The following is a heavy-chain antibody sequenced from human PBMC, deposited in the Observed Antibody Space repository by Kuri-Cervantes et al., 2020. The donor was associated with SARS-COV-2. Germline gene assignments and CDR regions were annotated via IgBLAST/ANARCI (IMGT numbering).Heavy chain of an antibody. Sequence: SVKVSCNASGGTFSSYAISWVRQAPGQGLEWMGRIIPIFRIANYAQKFQGRVTITADKSTSTAYMELSSLRSEDTAVYYCARQLETTMLYYFDYWGQGTLVTVSS. CDR2: IIPIFRIA. CDR3: ARQLETTMLYYFDY. CDR1: GGTFSSYA. J-gene: IGHJ4*02. D-gene: IGHD3-10*02. V-gene: IGHV1-69*04.